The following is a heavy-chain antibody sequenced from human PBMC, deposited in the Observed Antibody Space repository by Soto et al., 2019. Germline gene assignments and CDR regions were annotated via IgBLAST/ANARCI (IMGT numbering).Heavy chain of an antibody. Sequence: QVQLQESGPGLVKPSETLSLTCTVSGGSISSYYWSWIRQPPGKGLEWIGYIYYSGSTNYNPSLKSRVTISVDTSKNQFSLKLSSVTAADTAVYYCASGKQLWLRGDYYMDVWGKGTTVTVSS. CDR3: ASGKQLWLRGDYYMDV. CDR1: GGSISSYY. J-gene: IGHJ6*03. D-gene: IGHD5-18*01. CDR2: IYYSGST. V-gene: IGHV4-59*08.